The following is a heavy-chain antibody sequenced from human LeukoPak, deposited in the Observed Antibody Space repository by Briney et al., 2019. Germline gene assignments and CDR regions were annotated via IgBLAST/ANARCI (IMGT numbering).Heavy chain of an antibody. V-gene: IGHV1-69*06. CDR2: IIPIFGTA. CDR3: ARGGRGVYCSGGSCYSPADY. J-gene: IGHJ4*02. D-gene: IGHD2-15*01. Sequence: ASVEVSCKASGGTFSSYAISWVRQAPGQGLEWMGGIIPIFGTANYAQKFQGRVTITADKSTSTAYMELSSLRSEDTAVYYCARGGRGVYCSGGSCYSPADYWGQGTLVTVSS. CDR1: GGTFSSYA.